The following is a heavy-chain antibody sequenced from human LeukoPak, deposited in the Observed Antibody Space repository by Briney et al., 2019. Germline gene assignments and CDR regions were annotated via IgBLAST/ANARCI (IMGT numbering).Heavy chain of an antibody. D-gene: IGHD3-3*01. CDR3: ATPRNTYDFWSGYTY. V-gene: IGHV1-24*01. Sequence: ASVKVSCKVSGYTLTELSMHWVRQAPGKGLEWMGGFDPEDGETIYAQKFQGRVTMTEDTSTDTAYMELSRLRSEDTAVYYCATPRNTYDFWSGYTYWGQGTLVTVSS. J-gene: IGHJ4*02. CDR1: GYTLTELS. CDR2: FDPEDGET.